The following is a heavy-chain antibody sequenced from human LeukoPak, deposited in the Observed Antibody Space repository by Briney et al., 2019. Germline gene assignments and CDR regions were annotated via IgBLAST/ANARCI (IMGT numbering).Heavy chain of an antibody. Sequence: GGSLRLSCAASGFTFSSFAMSWVRQAPGQGLEWVSTISASGNRTYYTDPVKGRFSISRDNSENTLSLQMNSLRVEDTAVYYCAKGADGWGPGTLVTVSS. CDR2: ISASGNRT. CDR1: GFTFSSFA. CDR3: AKGADG. J-gene: IGHJ4*02. V-gene: IGHV3-23*01.